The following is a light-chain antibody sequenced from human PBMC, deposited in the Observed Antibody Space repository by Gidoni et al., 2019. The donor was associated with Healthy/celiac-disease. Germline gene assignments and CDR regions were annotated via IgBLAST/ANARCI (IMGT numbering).Light chain of an antibody. J-gene: IGKJ3*01. CDR1: QSVSSSY. CDR2: GAS. CDR3: QQYGSSPRFT. V-gene: IGKV3-20*01. Sequence: EIVFTQSPGTLSLSPGERATLSFRASQSVSSSYLAWYQQKPGQAPRLLIYGASSRATGIPDRLSGSGSGTDFTLTISRLKPEDFAVYYCQQYGSSPRFTFAPGTKVDIK.